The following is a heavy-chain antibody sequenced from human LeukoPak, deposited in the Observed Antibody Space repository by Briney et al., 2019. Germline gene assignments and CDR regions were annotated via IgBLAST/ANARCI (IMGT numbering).Heavy chain of an antibody. J-gene: IGHJ3*02. CDR2: INTDGSST. V-gene: IGHV3-74*01. Sequence: GGSLRLSCAASGFTFSSYWMHWVRQAPGKGLVWVSRINTDGSSTSYADSVKGRFTISRDNAKNTLYLQMNSLRAEDTAVYYCARDSDSGHAFDIWGQGTMVTVSS. D-gene: IGHD3-22*01. CDR3: ARDSDSGHAFDI. CDR1: GFTFSSYW.